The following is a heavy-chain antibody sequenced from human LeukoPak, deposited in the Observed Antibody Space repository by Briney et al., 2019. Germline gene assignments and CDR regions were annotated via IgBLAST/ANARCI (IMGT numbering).Heavy chain of an antibody. CDR2: ISGSDSST. V-gene: IGHV3-23*01. CDR1: RVTFSSYA. J-gene: IGHJ4*02. D-gene: IGHD3-10*01. Sequence: PGGSLRFSCTASRVTFSSYAMTWVRQAPGKGLEWVSTISGSDSSTYYADSVKGRFTVSRDNSKNTLCLQMNSLRAEDTAVYYCAKDRVVRGVMGANDYWGQGALVTVSS. CDR3: AKDRVVRGVMGANDY.